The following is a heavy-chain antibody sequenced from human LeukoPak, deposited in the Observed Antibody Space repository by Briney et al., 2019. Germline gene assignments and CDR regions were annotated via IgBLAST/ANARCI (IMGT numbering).Heavy chain of an antibody. CDR3: ARGGGSPLYYYYGMDV. CDR1: GGTFSSYA. CDR2: IIPILGIA. V-gene: IGHV1-69*04. J-gene: IGHJ6*02. D-gene: IGHD1-26*01. Sequence: ASVKVSCKASGGTFSSYAISWVRQAPGQGLEWMGRIIPILGIANYAQKFQGRVTITADKSTSTAYMELSSLRSEDTAVYYCARGGGSPLYYYYGMDVWGQGTTVTVSS.